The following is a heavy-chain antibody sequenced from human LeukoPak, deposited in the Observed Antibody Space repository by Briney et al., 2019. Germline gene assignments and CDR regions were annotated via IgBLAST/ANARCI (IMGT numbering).Heavy chain of an antibody. CDR2: IKQDGSEK. CDR3: ARWDYGDHLYN. Sequence: PGGSLRLSCAASGFTFSSYGMHWVRQAPGKGLEWVANIKQDGSEKYYVDSVKGRFTISRDNAKNSLYLQMNSLRAEDTAVYYCARWDYGDHLYNWGQGTLVTVSS. V-gene: IGHV3-7*01. D-gene: IGHD4-17*01. J-gene: IGHJ4*02. CDR1: GFTFSSYG.